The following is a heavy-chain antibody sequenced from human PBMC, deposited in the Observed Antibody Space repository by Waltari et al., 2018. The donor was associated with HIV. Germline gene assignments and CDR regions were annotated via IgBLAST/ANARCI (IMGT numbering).Heavy chain of an antibody. V-gene: IGHV1-69*06. J-gene: IGHJ4*02. D-gene: IGHD3-9*01. CDR2: IIPIFGTA. CDR3: ARAGWDILTGYGYLSLDY. CDR1: GGTFSSYA. Sequence: QVQLVQSGAEVKKPGSSVKVSCKASGGTFSSYAISWVRQAPGQGLEWMGGIIPIFGTANYAQKFQGRVTITADKSTSTAYMELSSLRSEDTAVYYCARAGWDILTGYGYLSLDYWGQGTLVTVSS.